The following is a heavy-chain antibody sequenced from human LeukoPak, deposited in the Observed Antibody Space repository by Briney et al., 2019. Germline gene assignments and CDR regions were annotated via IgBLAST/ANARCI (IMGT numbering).Heavy chain of an antibody. CDR3: VRALDS. CDR2: INGEGSST. Sequence: GGSLRLSCAASGFTFSSDWMHWVRQAPGKGLVCVSYINGEGSSTNYADSERGRLTISRDNAKKTLYLQMNSLRDEDTAVYYCVRALDSWGLGTLVTVSS. J-gene: IGHJ5*01. CDR1: GFTFSSDW. V-gene: IGHV3-74*01.